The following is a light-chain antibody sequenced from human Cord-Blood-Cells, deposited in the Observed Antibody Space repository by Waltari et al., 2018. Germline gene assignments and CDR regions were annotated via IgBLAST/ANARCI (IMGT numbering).Light chain of an antibody. CDR1: QDISNY. V-gene: IGKV1-33*01. CDR2: DAA. CDR3: QQYDNLPLT. Sequence: DIQMTQSPYSLSASVGDGVTITCQASQDISNYLNWNQQKPGKAPKLRMYDAANLETGVPSRCSGSGSGTDVTVTISSLKPEDIATCYCQQYDNLPLTVGPRTKVDIK. J-gene: IGKJ3*01.